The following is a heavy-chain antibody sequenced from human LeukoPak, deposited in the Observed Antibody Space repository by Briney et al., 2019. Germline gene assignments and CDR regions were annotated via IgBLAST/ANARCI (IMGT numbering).Heavy chain of an antibody. D-gene: IGHD5-18*01. CDR1: GGSISSYY. V-gene: IGHV4-59*01. CDR3: ARSKREHSYGYFDY. J-gene: IGHJ4*02. Sequence: SETLSLTCTVSGGSISSYYWSWIRQPPGKELEWIGYIYYNGRPTNYNPSLQSRVTISVDTSKKQFSLNLSSVTAADTAVYYCARSKREHSYGYFDYWGQGSLVTVSS. CDR2: IYYNGRPT.